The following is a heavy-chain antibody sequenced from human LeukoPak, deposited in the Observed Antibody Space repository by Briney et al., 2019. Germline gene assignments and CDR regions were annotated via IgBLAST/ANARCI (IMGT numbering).Heavy chain of an antibody. Sequence: GGSLRLSCAASGFTFSSYGMNWVRQAPGKGLEWVSSISSSSSYIYYADSVKGRFTISRDNAKNSLYLQMNSLRAEDTAVYYCAREQYTPNDAFDIWGQGTMVTVSS. V-gene: IGHV3-21*01. CDR1: GFTFSSYG. CDR2: ISSSSSYI. D-gene: IGHD2-15*01. J-gene: IGHJ3*02. CDR3: AREQYTPNDAFDI.